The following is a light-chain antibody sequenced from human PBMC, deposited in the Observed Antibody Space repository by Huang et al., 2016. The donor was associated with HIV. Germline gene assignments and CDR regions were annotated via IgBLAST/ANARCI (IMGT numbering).Light chain of an antibody. CDR1: QRVSSN. J-gene: IGKJ2*01. CDR2: GAS. V-gene: IGKV3-15*01. CDR3: QHYNNWPPWYT. Sequence: EIVMTQSPATLSVSPGERATLSCRASQRVSSNLAWYQQKPGQAPRLLIYGASTRATGIPARFSGRWSGTEFTLTISSLQSEDFAVYYCQHYNNWPPWYTFGQGTKLEIK.